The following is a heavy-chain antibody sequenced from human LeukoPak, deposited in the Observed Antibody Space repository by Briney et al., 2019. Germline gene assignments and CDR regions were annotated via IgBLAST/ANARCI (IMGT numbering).Heavy chain of an antibody. Sequence: SGPTLVNPTQTLTLTCTFSGFSLSTSGVGVGWIRQPPGKALEWLAFIYWNDEKRYSPSLKSRLTITKDTSKNQVVLTMTNMDPVDTATYYCAHSRGSGSSWPFDYWGQGTLVTVSS. CDR3: AHSRGSGSSWPFDY. J-gene: IGHJ4*02. CDR1: GFSLSTSGVG. V-gene: IGHV2-5*01. D-gene: IGHD3-22*01. CDR2: IYWNDEK.